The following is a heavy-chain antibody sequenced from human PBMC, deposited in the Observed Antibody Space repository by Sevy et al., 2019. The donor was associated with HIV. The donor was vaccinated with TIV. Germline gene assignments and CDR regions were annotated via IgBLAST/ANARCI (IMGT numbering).Heavy chain of an antibody. CDR3: AREFDGGPDY. V-gene: IGHV3-7*01. D-gene: IGHD3-9*01. CDR2: INQEGSQK. CDR1: GFTFSTYW. J-gene: IGHJ4*02. Sequence: GGSLRLSCGASGFTFSTYWMSWVRQAPGKGLEWVANINQEGSQKYYVDSVKGRFTISKDNAKNSLYLQMSSLRAEDTAVYYCAREFDGGPDYWGQGTLVTVSS.